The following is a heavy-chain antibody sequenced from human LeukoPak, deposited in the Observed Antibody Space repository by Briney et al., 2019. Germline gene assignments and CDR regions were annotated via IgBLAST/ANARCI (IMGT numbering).Heavy chain of an antibody. CDR1: GGSISSYY. J-gene: IGHJ5*02. Sequence: SETLSLTCTVSGGSISSYYWSWIRQPPGKGLEWIGYIYYSGSTNYNPSLKSRVTISVDTSKNQFSLKLSSVTAADTAVYYCATTRGDYYDSSGYYPWGQGTLVTVSS. CDR2: IYYSGST. V-gene: IGHV4-59*01. D-gene: IGHD3-22*01. CDR3: ATTRGDYYDSSGYYP.